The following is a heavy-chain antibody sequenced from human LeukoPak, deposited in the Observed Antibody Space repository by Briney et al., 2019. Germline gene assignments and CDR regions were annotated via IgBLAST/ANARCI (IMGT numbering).Heavy chain of an antibody. CDR1: GGSFSGYY. Sequence: SETLSLTCAVYGGSFSGYYWSWIRQPPGKGLEWIGEINHSGSTNYNPSLKSRVTISVDTSKNQFSLKLSSVTAADTAVYYCAKESQKYYYGSGDGWYNWFDPWGQGTLVTVSS. CDR2: INHSGST. V-gene: IGHV4-34*01. CDR3: AKESQKYYYGSGDGWYNWFDP. D-gene: IGHD3-10*01. J-gene: IGHJ5*02.